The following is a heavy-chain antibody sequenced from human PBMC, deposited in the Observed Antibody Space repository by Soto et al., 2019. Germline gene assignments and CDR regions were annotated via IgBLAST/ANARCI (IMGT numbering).Heavy chain of an antibody. J-gene: IGHJ5*02. D-gene: IGHD3-9*01. CDR1: GGSITSNW. CDR3: VGDDWYRFGA. Sequence: QVQLQESGPGLVNPSGTLSLTCAVSGGSITSNWWSWVRQPPGKGLEWTGEIHHSGSFNYNPSLRRRVTIPIDESKIQLSLQRTSVTAAVTVVHFFVGDDWYRFGAWGQGTLVTGSS. V-gene: IGHV4-4*02. CDR2: IHHSGSF.